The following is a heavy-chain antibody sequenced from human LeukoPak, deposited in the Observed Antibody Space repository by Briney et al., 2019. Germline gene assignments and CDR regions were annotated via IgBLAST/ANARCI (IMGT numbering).Heavy chain of an antibody. CDR2: INHSGYT. J-gene: IGHJ4*02. D-gene: IGHD4-17*01. Sequence: SETLSLTCAVSGVSFNNYYWSWVRQTPGKGLEWIGEINHSGYTNDSPSLKSRVTLSIDTSRKQFSLNPRSVTVADTGIYYCTRMTTGHDYWGQGTLVTVSS. CDR3: TRMTTGHDY. CDR1: GVSFNNYY. V-gene: IGHV4-34*01.